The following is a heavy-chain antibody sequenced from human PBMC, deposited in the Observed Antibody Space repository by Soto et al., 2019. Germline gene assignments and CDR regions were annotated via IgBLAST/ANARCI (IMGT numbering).Heavy chain of an antibody. CDR1: GGSFSGYY. J-gene: IGHJ5*02. CDR2: INHSGST. D-gene: IGHD6-13*01. Sequence: QVQLQQWGAGLLKPSETLSLTCAVYGGSFSGYYWSWIRQPPGKGLEWIGEINHSGSTNYNPSLKSRVTISVDTSKNQFSLKLSSVTAADTAVYYCARGRVFSSWYDWFDPWGQGTLVTVSS. V-gene: IGHV4-34*01. CDR3: ARGRVFSSWYDWFDP.